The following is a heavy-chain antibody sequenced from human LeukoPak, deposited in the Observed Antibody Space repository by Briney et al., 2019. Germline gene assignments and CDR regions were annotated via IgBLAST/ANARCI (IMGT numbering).Heavy chain of an antibody. CDR1: GFTLSSYA. D-gene: IGHD3-10*01. CDR3: AKVMKGSERLTMVRGVIIKTAGLYYMDV. V-gene: IGHV3-23*01. Sequence: GGSLRLSCAASGFTLSSYAMSWVRQAPGKGLEWVSSISASGGSTNYADSVKGRFTISRDNSKNTVYLQMNSLRAEDTAVYYCAKVMKGSERLTMVRGVIIKTAGLYYMDVWGEGTTVTVSS. CDR2: ISASGGST. J-gene: IGHJ6*03.